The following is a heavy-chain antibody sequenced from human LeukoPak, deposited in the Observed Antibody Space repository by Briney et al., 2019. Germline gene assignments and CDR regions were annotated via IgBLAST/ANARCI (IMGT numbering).Heavy chain of an antibody. V-gene: IGHV3-30-3*01. Sequence: GGSLRLSCAASGFTFSSYAMHWVRQAPGKGLEWVAVISYDGSNKYYADSVKGRFTISRDNSKNTLYLQMNSLRAEDTAVYYCARDPKSWGYFDYWGQGTLVTVSS. CDR3: ARDPKSWGYFDY. CDR1: GFTFSSYA. J-gene: IGHJ4*02. D-gene: IGHD7-27*01. CDR2: ISYDGSNK.